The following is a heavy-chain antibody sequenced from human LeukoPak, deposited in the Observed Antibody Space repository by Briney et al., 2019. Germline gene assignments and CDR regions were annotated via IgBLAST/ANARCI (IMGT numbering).Heavy chain of an antibody. V-gene: IGHV1-18*01. D-gene: IGHD2-2*01. CDR2: ISAYNGNT. CDR3: ARDGDIVVVPAASPGYFQH. CDR1: GYTFSNYD. Sequence: GASVKVSCKASGYTFSNYDISWVRQAPGQGLEWMGWISAYNGNTNYAQKLQGRVTMTTDTSTSTAYMELRSLRSDDTAVYYCARDGDIVVVPAASPGYFQHWGQGTLVTVSS. J-gene: IGHJ1*01.